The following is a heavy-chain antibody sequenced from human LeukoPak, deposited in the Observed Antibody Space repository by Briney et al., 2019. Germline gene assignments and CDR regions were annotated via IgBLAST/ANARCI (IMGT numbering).Heavy chain of an antibody. CDR3: ARAMRIAVAGTDY. CDR1: GFTFSSYS. Sequence: PGGSLRLSCAASGFTFSSYSMIWVSQAPGKRLEWVSSITSSSTTMYYADSVKGRFTISRDNAKSSLFLQLNSLTEGDTAVYYCARAMRIAVAGTDYWGQGTLVTVSS. V-gene: IGHV3-48*02. CDR2: ITSSSTTM. J-gene: IGHJ4*02. D-gene: IGHD6-19*01.